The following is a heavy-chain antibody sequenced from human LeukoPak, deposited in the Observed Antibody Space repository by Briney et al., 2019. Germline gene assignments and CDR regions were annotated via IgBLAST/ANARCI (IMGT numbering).Heavy chain of an antibody. CDR1: GFTFSSYA. D-gene: IGHD5-12*01. Sequence: GRSLRLSCAASGFTFSSYAMHWVRQAPGKGLEWVAVISYDGSNKYYADSVKGRFTISRDNSKNTLYLQMNSLRAEDTAVYYCARDGPDRGYYYYGMDVWAKGPRSPSP. V-gene: IGHV3-30-3*01. CDR2: ISYDGSNK. J-gene: IGHJ6*02. CDR3: ARDGPDRGYYYYGMDV.